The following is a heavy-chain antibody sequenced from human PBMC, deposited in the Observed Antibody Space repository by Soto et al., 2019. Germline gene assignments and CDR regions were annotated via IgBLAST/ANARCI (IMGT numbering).Heavy chain of an antibody. CDR3: AKVMTEYSGVAIDH. D-gene: IGHD1-26*01. V-gene: IGHV3-30*18. CDR2: VSYDEVNK. Sequence: QVHLLESGGGVGQPGRSLRLSCVASGFTFSNFGIHWVRQAPGKGLEWLAVVSYDEVNKFYADSVRGRFTISRDNSKDTVYLQINSLRRDDTAMYFCAKVMTEYSGVAIDHWGQGTLVTVSS. J-gene: IGHJ4*02. CDR1: GFTFSNFG.